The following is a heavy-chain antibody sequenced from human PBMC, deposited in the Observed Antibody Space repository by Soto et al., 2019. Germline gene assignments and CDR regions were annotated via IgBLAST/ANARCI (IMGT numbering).Heavy chain of an antibody. V-gene: IGHV3-23*01. J-gene: IGHJ6*02. CDR2: ISGSGGST. D-gene: IGHD3-3*01. CDR1: GFTFSSYA. Sequence: GGSLRLSCAASGFTFSSYAMSWVRQAPGKGLEWVSAISGSGGSTYYADSVKGRFTISRDNSKNTLYLQMSSLRSEDTAVYYCARGRASPFWIPPSVHQYGMDVWGQGTTVTVSS. CDR3: ARGRASPFWIPPSVHQYGMDV.